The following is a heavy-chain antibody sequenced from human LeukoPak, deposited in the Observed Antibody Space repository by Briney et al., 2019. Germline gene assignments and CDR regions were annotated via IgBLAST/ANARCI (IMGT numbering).Heavy chain of an antibody. V-gene: IGHV3-23*01. D-gene: IGHD1-26*01. Sequence: GGSLRLSCEVSGLIFSDFAMSWVRQAPGRRLEWVSSLSGGGIATYYADSVKGRVTISRDNSKNTLYLHMNSLGVDDTAVYFCAKYGGKTVAATPFDNWGQGTLVTVSS. CDR3: AKYGGKTVAATPFDN. CDR1: GLIFSDFA. CDR2: LSGGGIAT. J-gene: IGHJ4*02.